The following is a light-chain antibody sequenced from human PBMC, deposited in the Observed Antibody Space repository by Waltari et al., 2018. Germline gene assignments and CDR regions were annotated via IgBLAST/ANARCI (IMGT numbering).Light chain of an antibody. J-gene: IGKJ2*01. CDR2: GAS. Sequence: EIVLTQSPGSLSLSTGERATTSCRASQSVSNNYLAWYQQKPGQAPRLLIFGASSRATGIPDRFSGSASGTDFTLTISRLEPEDFAVYYCQQYSTSPRYTFGQGTKLEIK. CDR1: QSVSNNY. CDR3: QQYSTSPRYT. V-gene: IGKV3-20*01.